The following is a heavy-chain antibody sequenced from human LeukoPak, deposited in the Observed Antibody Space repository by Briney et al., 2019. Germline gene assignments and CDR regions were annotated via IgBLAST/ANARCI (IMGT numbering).Heavy chain of an antibody. D-gene: IGHD1-26*01. CDR1: GGSFSGYY. CDR2: INHSGST. CDR3: ARAEVGIDAFDI. V-gene: IGHV4-34*01. J-gene: IGHJ3*02. Sequence: SETLSLTCAVYGGSFSGYYWSWIRQPPGKGLEWIGEINHSGSTNYNPSLKSRVTISVDRSKNQFSLKLSSVTAADTAVYYCARAEVGIDAFDIWGQGTMVTVSS.